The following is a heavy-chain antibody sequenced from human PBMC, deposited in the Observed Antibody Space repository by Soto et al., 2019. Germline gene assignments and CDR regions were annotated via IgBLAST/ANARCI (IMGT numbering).Heavy chain of an antibody. V-gene: IGHV3-74*03. CDR2: INIDGSFT. J-gene: IGHJ4*02. Sequence: PGGSLRLSCAASGFTFSSYAMHWVRQAPGKGLEWVSRINIDGSFTTYTESVKGRFTIFRDNAKNTLYLQMNSLRAEDTAVYYCIKYGADWGQGTLVTVSS. CDR1: GFTFSSYA. CDR3: IKYGAD. D-gene: IGHD1-26*01.